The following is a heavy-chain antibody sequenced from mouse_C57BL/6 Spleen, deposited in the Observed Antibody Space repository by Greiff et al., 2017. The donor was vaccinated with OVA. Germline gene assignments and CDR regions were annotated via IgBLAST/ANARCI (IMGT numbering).Heavy chain of an antibody. J-gene: IGHJ3*01. CDR3: AREGNYYGSSSFAY. V-gene: IGHV1-55*01. D-gene: IGHD1-1*01. CDR2: IYPGSGST. CDR1: GYTFTSYW. Sequence: VQLQQPGAELVKPGASVKLSCKASGYTFTSYWMHWVKQRPGQGLEWIGDIYPGSGSTNYNEKFKSKATLTVDTSSSTAYMQLSSLTSEDSAVYYCAREGNYYGSSSFAYWGQGTLVTVSA.